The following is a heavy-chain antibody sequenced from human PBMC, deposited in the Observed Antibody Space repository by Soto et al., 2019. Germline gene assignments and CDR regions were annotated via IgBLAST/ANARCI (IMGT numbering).Heavy chain of an antibody. CDR2: IKSKTDGGTT. J-gene: IGHJ4*02. D-gene: IGHD3-22*01. Sequence: VQLVESGGGVVQPGRSLRLSCAASGITFSNAWMSWVRKAPGKGLEWVGRIKSKTDGGTTDYAAPVKGRFTISRDDSKNPLYLQMTSLKTEDTAVYYCTTDLQFLTMIVVVRGNYWGQGTLATVSS. V-gene: IGHV3-15*01. CDR1: GITFSNAW. CDR3: TTDLQFLTMIVVVRGNY.